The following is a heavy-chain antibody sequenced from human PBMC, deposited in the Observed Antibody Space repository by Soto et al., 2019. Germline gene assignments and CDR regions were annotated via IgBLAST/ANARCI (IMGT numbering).Heavy chain of an antibody. CDR1: GYTFTSYD. D-gene: IGHD3-3*01. V-gene: IGHV1-8*01. J-gene: IGHJ5*02. CDR2: MKPNSGNT. Sequence: AGVKVSCKASGYTFTSYDINWVGQATGQGLEWMGWMKPNSGNTGYAQKFQGRVTMTRNTSISTAYMELSSLRSDDTAVYYCARGLRITIFGVVNFRLDPWGQGTLVTVS. CDR3: ARGLRITIFGVVNFRLDP.